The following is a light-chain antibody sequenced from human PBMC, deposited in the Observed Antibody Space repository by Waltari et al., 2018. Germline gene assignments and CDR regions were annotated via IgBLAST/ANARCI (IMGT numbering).Light chain of an antibody. CDR1: QSISTN. CDR3: QQYNDWPPWT. J-gene: IGKJ1*01. CDR2: GAY. V-gene: IGKV3-15*01. Sequence: IVMTQSPASLSLSPGERASLSCRASQSISTNLAWYQQIPGQAPRLLIYGAYTRATGIPARFSGSVSGSEFTLTISSLQSEDFGVYYCQQYNDWPPWTFGQGTKVEIK.